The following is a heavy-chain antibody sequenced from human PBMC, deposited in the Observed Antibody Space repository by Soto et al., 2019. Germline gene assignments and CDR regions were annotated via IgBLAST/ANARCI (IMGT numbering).Heavy chain of an antibody. CDR2: ISAYNGNT. J-gene: IGHJ5*02. Sequence: GASVKVSCKASGYTFTSYGISWVRQAPGQGLEWMGWISAYNGNTNYAQKLQGRVTMATDTSTSTAYMELRSLRSDDTAVYYCARAVLAYYDFWSGYSTVHDWFDPWREGTLVTVSS. CDR3: ARAVLAYYDFWSGYSTVHDWFDP. CDR1: GYTFTSYG. D-gene: IGHD3-3*01. V-gene: IGHV1-18*01.